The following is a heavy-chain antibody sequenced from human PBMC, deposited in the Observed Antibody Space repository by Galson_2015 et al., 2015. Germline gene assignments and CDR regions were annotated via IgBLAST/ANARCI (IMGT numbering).Heavy chain of an antibody. CDR1: GYTFSNYG. CDR2: ISPYTGNT. CDR3: VRDCSGGTCYSGGLSYLFDP. D-gene: IGHD2-15*01. V-gene: IGHV1-18*01. J-gene: IGHJ5*02. Sequence: SVKVSCKASGYTFSNYGISWVRQAPGQGLEWMGWISPYTGNTNYAQKLQGRVTLTTDTSTSTAYMELRSLTSDDTAVYYCVRDCSGGTCYSGGLSYLFDPWGQGTLVTVSS.